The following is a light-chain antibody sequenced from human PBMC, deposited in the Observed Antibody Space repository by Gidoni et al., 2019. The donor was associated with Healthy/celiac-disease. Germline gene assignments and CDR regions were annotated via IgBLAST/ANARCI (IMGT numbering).Light chain of an antibody. CDR2: KAS. V-gene: IGKV1-5*03. CDR3: QHYKSRT. CDR1: QSISSW. J-gene: IGKJ1*01. Sequence: DIQMTQSPTTLSASVGDRVTITCRASQSISSWLAWYQQKPGKAPKLLIYKASSLESGVPSSFSGSGSGTEFTLTSRSLQPDDFATYYCQHYKSRTFGQGTKVEIK.